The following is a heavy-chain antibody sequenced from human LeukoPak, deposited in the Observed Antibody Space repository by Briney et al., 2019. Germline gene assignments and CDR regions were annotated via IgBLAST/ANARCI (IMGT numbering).Heavy chain of an antibody. V-gene: IGHV4-34*01. CDR2: INHSGST. CDR3: ARGYGMDV. J-gene: IGHJ6*02. Sequence: GSLRLSCAASEFTFSSYNMNWVRQAPGKGLEWIGEINHSGSTNYNPSLKGRVTISVDTSKNQFFLKLSSVTAADTAVYYCARGYGMDVWGQGTTVTVSS. CDR1: EFTFSSYN.